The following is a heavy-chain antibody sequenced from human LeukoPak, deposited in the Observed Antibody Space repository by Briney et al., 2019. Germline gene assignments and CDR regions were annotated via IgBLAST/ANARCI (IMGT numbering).Heavy chain of an antibody. V-gene: IGHV3-21*01. Sequence: PGGSLRLSCATSGFTFSDYTMNWVRQAPGKRLEWVSSISSRGSVICYADSVQGRFTISRDNAKNSLYLQMNSLRAEDTAVYYCARVGTNDYGDYWGQGTLVTVSS. CDR3: ARVGTNDYGDY. CDR1: GFTFSDYT. CDR2: ISSRGSVI. J-gene: IGHJ4*02.